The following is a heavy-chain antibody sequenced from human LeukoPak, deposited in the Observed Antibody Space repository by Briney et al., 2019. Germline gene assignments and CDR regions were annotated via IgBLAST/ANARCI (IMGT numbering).Heavy chain of an antibody. CDR3: ARQLWFGEFHFDY. Sequence: PSETLSLTCTVSSGSISGYDWSWIRQPAGKGLEWIGRIYTSGSPNYNPSLKSRVTMSVDTSKNQFSLKLSSVTAADTAVYFCARQLWFGEFHFDYWGQGSLVTVSS. CDR1: SGSISGYD. J-gene: IGHJ4*02. D-gene: IGHD3-10*01. V-gene: IGHV4-4*07. CDR2: IYTSGSP.